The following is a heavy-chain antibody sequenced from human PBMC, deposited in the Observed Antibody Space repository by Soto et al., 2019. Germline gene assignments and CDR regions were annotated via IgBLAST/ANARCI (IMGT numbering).Heavy chain of an antibody. CDR2: IIPVFGLV. CDR3: AGGRIVVVGSRAYYGMDV. CDR1: GGTPSNSA. V-gene: IGHV1-69*01. J-gene: IGHJ6*02. Sequence: QVHLLLQSGAAVKKPGSSVKVSCKASGGTPSNSAISWVRQAPGQGLEWMGGIIPVFGLVKYAQNFQGSVTITAVESTNTAYMELSSLRPEDTAVYYCAGGRIVVVGSRAYYGMDVWGQGTTVTVSS. D-gene: IGHD3-22*01.